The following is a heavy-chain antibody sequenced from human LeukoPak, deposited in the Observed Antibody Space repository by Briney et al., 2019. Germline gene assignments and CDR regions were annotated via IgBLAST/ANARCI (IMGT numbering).Heavy chain of an antibody. CDR2: IIPILGIA. J-gene: IGHJ2*01. CDR3: AKTATLSPYVDWYFDL. D-gene: IGHD2-15*01. V-gene: IGHV1-69*02. CDR1: GGTFSSYT. Sequence: SVKVSCKASGGTFSSYTISWVRQAPRQGLGWMGRIIPILGIANYAQKFQGRVTITADKSTSTAYMELSSLRSEDTAVYYCAKTATLSPYVDWYFDLWGRGTLVTVSS.